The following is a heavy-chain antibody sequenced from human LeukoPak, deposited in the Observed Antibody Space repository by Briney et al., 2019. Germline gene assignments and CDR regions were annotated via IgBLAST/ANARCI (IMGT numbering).Heavy chain of an antibody. D-gene: IGHD1-26*01. J-gene: IGHJ4*02. Sequence: ASVKVSCKASGYTFTDYYVHWVRQAPGQGLEWMGWIKPNSGGTNYAQKFQGRVTMTRDTSISTAYMELSRLRSDDTAVYYCSRGSIVGAGFDYFDYWVQGTLVPVS. CDR1: GYTFTDYY. CDR3: SRGSIVGAGFDYFDY. CDR2: IKPNSGGT. V-gene: IGHV1-2*02.